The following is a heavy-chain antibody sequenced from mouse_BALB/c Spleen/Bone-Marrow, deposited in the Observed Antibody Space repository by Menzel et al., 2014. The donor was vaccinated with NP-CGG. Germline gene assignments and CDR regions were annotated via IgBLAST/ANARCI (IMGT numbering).Heavy chain of an antibody. CDR3: TRSGYGRDFDY. CDR2: TLPGTSNT. V-gene: IGHV1-9*01. Sequence: QVQLQQPGAELMKPGASVKISCKATGYTFSYYWIGWVQQRPGHGLEWIGETLPGTSNTNYNEKFEGKATSTADTSTNTACMQHSSQTSEDTAVYNCTRSGYGRDFDYGGQGATLAVSS. D-gene: IGHD2-1*01. J-gene: IGHJ2*01. CDR1: GYTFSYYW.